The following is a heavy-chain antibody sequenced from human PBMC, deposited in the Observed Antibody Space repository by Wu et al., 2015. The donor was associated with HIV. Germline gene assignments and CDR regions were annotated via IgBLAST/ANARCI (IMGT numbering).Heavy chain of an antibody. Sequence: QVQLVQSGGEVKKPGASVKVPCKASGYTFTSYGISWVRQSPGQGLEWMGWISGYNGNTDYAQKFQGRVTVTTDTSTNTAYMELRSLRSDDTAVYYCARVYDSSGYLADPDYWGQGTLVTVSS. CDR1: GYTFTSYG. J-gene: IGHJ4*02. CDR3: ARVYDSSGYLADPDY. D-gene: IGHD3-22*01. V-gene: IGHV1-18*01. CDR2: ISGYNGNT.